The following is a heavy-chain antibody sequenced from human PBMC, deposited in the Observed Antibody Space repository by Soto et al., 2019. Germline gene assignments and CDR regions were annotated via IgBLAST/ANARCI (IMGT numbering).Heavy chain of an antibody. CDR3: ARDLCSGGSCYLFDY. V-gene: IGHV3-33*01. CDR1: GFTFSSYG. D-gene: IGHD2-15*01. Sequence: LRLSCAASGFTFSSYGMHWVRQAPSKGLEWVSVIWYDGSNKYYADSVKGRFTISRDNSKNTLYLQMNSLRAEDTAVYYCARDLCSGGSCYLFDYWGQGXLVTVSS. CDR2: IWYDGSNK. J-gene: IGHJ4*02.